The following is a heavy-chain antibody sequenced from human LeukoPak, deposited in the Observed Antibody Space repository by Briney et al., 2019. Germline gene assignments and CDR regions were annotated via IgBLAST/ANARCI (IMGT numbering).Heavy chain of an antibody. CDR3: ARGGAGALRD. D-gene: IGHD1-26*01. Sequence: SETLSLTCTVSSASVSSYYRSWVRQPPGGGLEWIGYISNSGSPSYNPSFKSRVTFSADTSKNHLSLKLNSVTPADTAVYFCARGGAGALRDWGQGTLVTVSS. CDR1: SASVSSYY. J-gene: IGHJ4*02. V-gene: IGHV4-59*02. CDR2: ISNSGSP.